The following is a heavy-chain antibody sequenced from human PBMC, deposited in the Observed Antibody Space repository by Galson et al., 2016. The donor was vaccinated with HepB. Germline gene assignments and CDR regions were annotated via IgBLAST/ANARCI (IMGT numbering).Heavy chain of an antibody. D-gene: IGHD2-2*01. CDR1: GGSFSSSSYY. CDR2: IYYSGST. Sequence: SETLSLTCTVSGGSFSSSSYYWGWIRQPPGKGLEWIGSIYYSGSTYYNPSLKSRVTISVDTSKNQFSLKLSSVTAADTAVYYCARSDCSSTSCYGNDPFDIWGQGTMVTVSS. CDR3: ARSDCSSTSCYGNDPFDI. V-gene: IGHV4-39*01. J-gene: IGHJ3*02.